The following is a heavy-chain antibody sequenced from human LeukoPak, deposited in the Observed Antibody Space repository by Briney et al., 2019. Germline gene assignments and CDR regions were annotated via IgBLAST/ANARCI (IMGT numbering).Heavy chain of an antibody. J-gene: IGHJ4*02. Sequence: GGSLRLSCAASGFTFSSYAVSWVRQAPGKGLEWVSAISGKGGSTYYADSVKGRFTISRDNSRSTLYLQMNSLRAEDTAVYYCAKDHMITFGGVIVNSFDYWGQGTLVTVSS. CDR2: ISGKGGST. V-gene: IGHV3-23*01. CDR3: AKDHMITFGGVIVNSFDY. CDR1: GFTFSSYA. D-gene: IGHD3-16*02.